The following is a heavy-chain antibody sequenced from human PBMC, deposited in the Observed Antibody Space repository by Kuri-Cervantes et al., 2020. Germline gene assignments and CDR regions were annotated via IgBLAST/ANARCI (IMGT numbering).Heavy chain of an antibody. CDR1: GYTFTSYA. D-gene: IGHD3-10*01. Sequence: ASVKVSCKASGYTFTSYAMHWVRQAPGQRLEWMGWINAGNGNTKYSQKFQGRVTITRDTSTSTAYMDLSSLRSEDTAVYYCARSLYHYGSGSLGLDYWGQGTLVTVSS. CDR2: INAGNGNT. CDR3: ARSLYHYGSGSLGLDY. J-gene: IGHJ4*02. V-gene: IGHV1-3*01.